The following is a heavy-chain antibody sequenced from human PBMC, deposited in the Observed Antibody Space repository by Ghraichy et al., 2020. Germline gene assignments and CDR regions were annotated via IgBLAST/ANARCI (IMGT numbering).Heavy chain of an antibody. CDR3: ARGLRPYYYDSSGYYWEGAFDI. CDR1: GFTVSSNY. J-gene: IGHJ3*02. D-gene: IGHD3-22*01. Sequence: GGSLRLSCAASGFTVSSNYMSWVRQAPGKGLEWVSVIYSGGSTYYADSVKGRFTISRDNSKNTLYLQMNSLRAEDTAVYYCARGLRPYYYDSSGYYWEGAFDIWGQGTMVTVSS. V-gene: IGHV3-66*01. CDR2: IYSGGST.